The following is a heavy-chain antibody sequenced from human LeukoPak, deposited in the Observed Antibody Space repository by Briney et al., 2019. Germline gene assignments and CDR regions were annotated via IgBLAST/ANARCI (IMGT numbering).Heavy chain of an antibody. CDR1: GFTVSSNY. D-gene: IGHD2-2*01. V-gene: IGHV3-53*01. Sequence: GGSLRLSCAASGFTVSSNYMSWVRQAPGKGLEWVSVIYSGGSTYYADSVKGRFTISRDNSKNTLYLQMNSLRAEDTAVYYCARVYLGIGLDPWGQGTLVTVSS. CDR2: IYSGGST. J-gene: IGHJ5*02. CDR3: ARVYLGIGLDP.